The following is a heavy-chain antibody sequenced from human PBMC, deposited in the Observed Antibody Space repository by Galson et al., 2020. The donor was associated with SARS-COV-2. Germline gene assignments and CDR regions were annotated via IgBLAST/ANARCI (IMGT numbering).Heavy chain of an antibody. CDR2: PNPHSGAT. Sequence: ASVKVSCKTSGYTFTGHYMHWVRQAPGQGLEWMGWPNPHSGATRYAQKFQGRVTMTRDTSISTAYMDLNNLRSDDTAVYFCARLWFGELAVDHWGQGTPVTVSS. D-gene: IGHD3-10*01. CDR1: GYTFTGHY. CDR3: ARLWFGELAVDH. V-gene: IGHV1-2*02. J-gene: IGHJ4*02.